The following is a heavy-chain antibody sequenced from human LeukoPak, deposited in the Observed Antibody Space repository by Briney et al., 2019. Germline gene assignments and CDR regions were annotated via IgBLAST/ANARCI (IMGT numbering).Heavy chain of an antibody. J-gene: IGHJ4*02. Sequence: GGSLRLSCAASGFTFSSNAMSWVRQAPGQGLEWVLAISGSGGSTYYADSVKGRFTISRDNSKNTLYLQMNSLRAEDTAVYYCAKGFLYGDYHRGYFDYWGQGTLVTVSS. D-gene: IGHD4-17*01. CDR3: AKGFLYGDYHRGYFDY. V-gene: IGHV3-23*01. CDR2: ISGSGGST. CDR1: GFTFSSNA.